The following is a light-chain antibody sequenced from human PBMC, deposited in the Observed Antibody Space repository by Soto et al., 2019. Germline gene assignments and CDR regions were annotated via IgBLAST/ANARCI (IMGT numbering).Light chain of an antibody. J-gene: IGLJ1*01. Sequence: QSVLTQPRSVSGSPGQSVTISCTGTSSDVGGYNYVSWYQQHPGTAPKLMIYDVSMRPSGVPDRFSGSKSGNTASLTISGLQAEEEADFYCCSYAGSYTLYVFGTGTKVPAL. CDR1: SSDVGGYNY. CDR3: CSYAGSYTLYV. V-gene: IGLV2-11*01. CDR2: DVS.